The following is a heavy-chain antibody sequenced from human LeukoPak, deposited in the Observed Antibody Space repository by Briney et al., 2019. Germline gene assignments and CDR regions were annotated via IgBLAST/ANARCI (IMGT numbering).Heavy chain of an antibody. CDR1: GGSISSFY. J-gene: IGHJ4*02. CDR2: IYHSGST. CDR3: ARQNFHFFDF. V-gene: IGHV4-59*08. D-gene: IGHD2/OR15-2a*01. Sequence: SETLSLTCSVSGGSISSFYWSWIRQPPGKGLEWIGYIYHSGSTTYNPSLKTRVTISLDTSKNQFSLKLTSMTAADTAVYFCARQNFHFFDFWGQGTLVAVSS.